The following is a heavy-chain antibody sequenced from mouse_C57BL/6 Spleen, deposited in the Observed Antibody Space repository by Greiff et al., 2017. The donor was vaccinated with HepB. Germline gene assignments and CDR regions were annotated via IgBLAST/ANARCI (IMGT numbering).Heavy chain of an antibody. D-gene: IGHD1-1*01. CDR1: GFTFSDYY. CDR2: INYDGSST. J-gene: IGHJ1*03. CDR3: ARLYYGSPGYFDV. V-gene: IGHV5-16*01. Sequence: EVKLVESEGGLVQPGSSMKLSCTASGFTFSDYYMAWVRQVPEKGLEWVANINYDGSSTYYLDSLKSRFIISRDNAKNILYLQMSSLKSEDTATYYCARLYYGSPGYFDVWGTGTTVTVSS.